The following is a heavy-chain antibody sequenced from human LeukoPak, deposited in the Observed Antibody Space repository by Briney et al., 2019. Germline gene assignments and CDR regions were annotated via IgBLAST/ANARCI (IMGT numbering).Heavy chain of an antibody. Sequence: SETLSLTCTVSGGSISSYYWSWIRQPPGKGLEWIGYIYYSGSTNYNPSLKSRVTISVDTSKNQFSLKLSSVTAADTAVYYCARDALYCSSTSCQDAFDIWGQGTMVTVSS. CDR2: IYYSGST. CDR1: GGSISSYY. J-gene: IGHJ3*02. CDR3: ARDALYCSSTSCQDAFDI. D-gene: IGHD2-2*01. V-gene: IGHV4-59*01.